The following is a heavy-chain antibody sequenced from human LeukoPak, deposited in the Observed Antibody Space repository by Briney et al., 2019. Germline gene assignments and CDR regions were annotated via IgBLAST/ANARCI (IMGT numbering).Heavy chain of an antibody. J-gene: IGHJ6*03. CDR1: GFTVSSNY. Sequence: GGSLRLSCAASGFTVSSNYMSWVRQAPGKGLEWVSVIYSGGSTYYADSVKGRFTISRDNSKNTLYLQMNSLRAEDTAVYYCARVVRGYCSSTSCRQYYYYYYMDVWGKGTTVTVSS. CDR2: IYSGGST. V-gene: IGHV3-53*01. D-gene: IGHD2-2*01. CDR3: ARVVRGYCSSTSCRQYYYYYYMDV.